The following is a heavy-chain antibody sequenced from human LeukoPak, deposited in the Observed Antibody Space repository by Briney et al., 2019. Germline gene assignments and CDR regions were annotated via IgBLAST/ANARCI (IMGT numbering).Heavy chain of an antibody. Sequence: GGSLRLSCAASGFTFSSYGMHWVRQAPGKGLEWVAFIRYDGSNKYYADSVKGRFTISRDNSKNTLYLQMNSLRAEDTAVYYCAIYDYVWGSYRYDYWGRGTLVTVSS. D-gene: IGHD3-16*02. J-gene: IGHJ4*02. CDR3: AIYDYVWGSYRYDY. CDR2: IRYDGSNK. CDR1: GFTFSSYG. V-gene: IGHV3-30*02.